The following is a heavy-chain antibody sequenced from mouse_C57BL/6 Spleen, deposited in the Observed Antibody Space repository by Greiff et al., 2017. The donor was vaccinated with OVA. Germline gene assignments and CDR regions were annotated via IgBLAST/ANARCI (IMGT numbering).Heavy chain of an antibody. CDR1: GYAFSNSW. CDR2: IYPGDGDT. Sequence: VQVVESGPELVKPGASVKISCKASGYAFSNSWMNWVKQRPGKGLEWIGRIYPGDGDTNYNGKFKGKATLTADKSSSTAYMQLSSLTSEDSAVYFCAGSGYERFAYWGQGTLVTVSA. D-gene: IGHD3-2*02. J-gene: IGHJ3*01. CDR3: AGSGYERFAY. V-gene: IGHV1-82*01.